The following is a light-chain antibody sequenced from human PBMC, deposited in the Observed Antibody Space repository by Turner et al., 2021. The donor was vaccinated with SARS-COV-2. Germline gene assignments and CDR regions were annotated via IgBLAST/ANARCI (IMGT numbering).Light chain of an antibody. CDR2: KAS. CDR3: QQYNSYSRT. V-gene: IGKV1-5*03. J-gene: IGKJ1*01. Sequence: DIQMTQSPSTLSASVGDRVTITCRASRSINSWLAWYQQKPGKAPKVLIYKASTLQTGVPSRFSGSGSGTEFTLTNSNLQPDDFATYYCQQYNSYSRTFGQRTKVDIK. CDR1: RSINSW.